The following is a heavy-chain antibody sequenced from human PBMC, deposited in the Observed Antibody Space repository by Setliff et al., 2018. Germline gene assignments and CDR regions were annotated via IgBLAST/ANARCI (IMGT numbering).Heavy chain of an antibody. CDR1: GESFSNND. CDR3: RQAGVGRDVFDV. D-gene: IGHD6-19*01. CDR2: INQSGSG. J-gene: IGHJ3*01. V-gene: IGHV4-34*01. Sequence: SETLSLTCSVYGESFSNNDWSWIRQTPGKGLEWLGEINQSGSGDYNPSFKGRVTISVDTSKKQFSLTLRYVPAADTALYYCRQAGVGRDVFDVWGQGTVVT.